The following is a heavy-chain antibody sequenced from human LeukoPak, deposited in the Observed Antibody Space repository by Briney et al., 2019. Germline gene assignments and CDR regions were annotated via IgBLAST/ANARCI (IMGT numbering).Heavy chain of an antibody. CDR3: ARAPPGNTAMVFDY. CDR1: GFTFSNYW. D-gene: IGHD5-18*01. V-gene: IGHV3-74*01. CDR2: INSDGINT. J-gene: IGHJ4*02. Sequence: GGSLRLSCAASGFTFSNYWMHWVRQAPGKGLVWVSRINSDGINTSYADSVKGRFTISRDNAKNTLNLQMNSLRAEDTAVYYCARAPPGNTAMVFDYWGQGTLVTVSS.